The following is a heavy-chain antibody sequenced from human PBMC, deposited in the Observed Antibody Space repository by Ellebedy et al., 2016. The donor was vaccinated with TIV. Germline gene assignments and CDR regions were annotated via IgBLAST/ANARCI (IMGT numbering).Heavy chain of an antibody. CDR1: GYTFTLHD. D-gene: IGHD1-14*01. Sequence: ASVKVSCXASGYTFTLHDINWVRQATGQGLEWLGWMNPNSGNTGYAQKFQGRVTMTRDTSVSTAFLELISLKSEDTAVYYCATSHFRSYWGQGTLVTVSS. V-gene: IGHV1-8*01. J-gene: IGHJ4*02. CDR2: MNPNSGNT. CDR3: ATSHFRSY.